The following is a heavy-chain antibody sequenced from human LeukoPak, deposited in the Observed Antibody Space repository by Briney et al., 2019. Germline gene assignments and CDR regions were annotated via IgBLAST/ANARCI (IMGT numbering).Heavy chain of an antibody. D-gene: IGHD3-22*01. CDR2: ISYDGSNK. CDR1: GFTFSSYA. V-gene: IGHV3-30*01. CDR3: AREGSWGGSSGYFDAFDY. J-gene: IGHJ4*02. Sequence: GGSLRLSCAASGFTFSSYAMHWVRRAPGKGLEWVAVISYDGSNKYYADSVKGRFTISRDNSKNTLYLQMNSLRAEDTAVYYCAREGSWGGSSGYFDAFDYWGQGTLVTVSS.